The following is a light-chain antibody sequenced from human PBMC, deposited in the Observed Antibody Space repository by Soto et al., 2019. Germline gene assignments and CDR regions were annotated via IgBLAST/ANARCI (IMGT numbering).Light chain of an antibody. CDR2: AAS. CDR3: QHSYSTPRT. Sequence: DIQMTQSPSSLSASVGDRVTITCRASQSISSYLNWYQQKPGKAPKLLIYAASSLQSGVPSRFSVGGSGTDFTLTISSLQPEDFATYYCQHSYSTPRTFGQGTKLEIK. J-gene: IGKJ2*01. V-gene: IGKV1-39*01. CDR1: QSISSY.